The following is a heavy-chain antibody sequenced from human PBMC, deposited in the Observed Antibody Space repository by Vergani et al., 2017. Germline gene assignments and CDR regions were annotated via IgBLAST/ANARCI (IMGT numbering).Heavy chain of an antibody. CDR2: IYHSGST. CDR1: GYPISSGYY. J-gene: IGHJ4*02. V-gene: IGHV4-38-2*01. D-gene: IGHD5-12*01. Sequence: QVQLQESGPGLVKPSETLSLTCAVPGYPISSGYYWGWIRQPPGKGLEWIANIYHSGSTYYSPSPKSRVTISVDTSKNQFSLRLTSVTAADTAVYYCARLAVATINYVDYWGQGILVTVSS. CDR3: ARLAVATINYVDY.